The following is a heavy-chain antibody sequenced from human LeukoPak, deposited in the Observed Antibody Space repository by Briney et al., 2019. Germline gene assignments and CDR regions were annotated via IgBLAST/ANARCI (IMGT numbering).Heavy chain of an antibody. J-gene: IGHJ4*02. Sequence: ASVKVSCKASGYTFTSYDINWVRQATGQGLEWMGWMNPNSGNTGYAQKFQGRVTMTRNTSISTAYMELSSLRSEDTAVYYCARSRRGIAAAGTSYYFDYWGQGTLVTVSS. D-gene: IGHD6-13*01. CDR2: MNPNSGNT. V-gene: IGHV1-8*01. CDR1: GYTFTSYD. CDR3: ARSRRGIAAAGTSYYFDY.